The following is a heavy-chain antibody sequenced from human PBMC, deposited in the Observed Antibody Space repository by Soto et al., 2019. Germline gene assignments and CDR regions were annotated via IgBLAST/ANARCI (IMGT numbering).Heavy chain of an antibody. CDR1: GYTFTSYA. CDR3: ARDQGITTFGVYSMYYYGMDV. J-gene: IGHJ6*02. V-gene: IGHV1-18*01. CDR2: ISTDNGNT. D-gene: IGHD3-3*01. Sequence: ASVKVSCKASGYTFTSYAMNWVRQAPGQRLEWMGWISTDNGNTNYAQQLQGRVSMTTDTSTSTAYMDLRSLRSDDTAVYYCARDQGITTFGVYSMYYYGMDVWGQGTTVTVSS.